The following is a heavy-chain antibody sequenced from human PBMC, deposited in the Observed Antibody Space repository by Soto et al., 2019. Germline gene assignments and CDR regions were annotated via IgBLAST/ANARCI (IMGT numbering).Heavy chain of an antibody. V-gene: IGHV3-7*01. J-gene: IGHJ4*02. Sequence: EVPLVESGGGLVQPGGSQRLSCVATGFTFTDYWMSWERQAPRKGLEWMSNIKADGSERYYVDSLKGRCTISRDSAKNSISLQMNSVRVEDTVVYYCVREGEPYKRSCRKCMAYDYWGPGTLVTVSS. D-gene: IGHD6-13*01. CDR2: IKADGSER. CDR1: GFTFTDYW. CDR3: VREGEPYKRSCRKCMAYDY.